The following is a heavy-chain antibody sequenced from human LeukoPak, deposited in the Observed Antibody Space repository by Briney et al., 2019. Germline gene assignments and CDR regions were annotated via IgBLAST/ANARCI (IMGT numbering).Heavy chain of an antibody. CDR2: INPNSGGT. V-gene: IGHV1-2*02. D-gene: IGHD2-2*01. Sequence: ASVKVSCKASGYTFTSYYMHWVRQAPGQGLEWMGWINPNSGGTNYAQKFQGRVTMTRDTSISTAYMELSRLRSDDTAVYYCARPLYCSSTSCYGHDAFDIWGQGTMVTVSS. J-gene: IGHJ3*02. CDR3: ARPLYCSSTSCYGHDAFDI. CDR1: GYTFTSYY.